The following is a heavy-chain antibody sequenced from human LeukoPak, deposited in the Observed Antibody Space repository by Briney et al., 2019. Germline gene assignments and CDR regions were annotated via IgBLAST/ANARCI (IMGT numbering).Heavy chain of an antibody. V-gene: IGHV4-4*02. CDR2: INHSGST. CDR1: GGSIKSNNW. Sequence: SGTLSLTCAVSGGSIKSNNWWSWVRQPPGKGLEWIGEINHSGSTNYNPSLKSRVTISVDTSRNQFSLKLSSVTAADTAVYYCARSRSGYSYDHAAFDIWGQGTMVTVSS. J-gene: IGHJ3*02. D-gene: IGHD5-18*01. CDR3: ARSRSGYSYDHAAFDI.